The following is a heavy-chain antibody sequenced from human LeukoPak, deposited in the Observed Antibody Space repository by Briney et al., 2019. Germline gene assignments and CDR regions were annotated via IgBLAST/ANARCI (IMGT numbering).Heavy chain of an antibody. Sequence: EASVKVSCKASGYTFSGHYMHWVRQAPGQGLEWMGWIKPSSGATNYAQKFRGRVTMTRDTSNRTSYMELSRQRSDDTALYYCASCYYDSSGYYYFDYWGQGTLVTVSS. V-gene: IGHV1-2*02. J-gene: IGHJ4*02. D-gene: IGHD3-22*01. CDR2: IKPSSGAT. CDR1: GYTFSGHY. CDR3: ASCYYDSSGYYYFDY.